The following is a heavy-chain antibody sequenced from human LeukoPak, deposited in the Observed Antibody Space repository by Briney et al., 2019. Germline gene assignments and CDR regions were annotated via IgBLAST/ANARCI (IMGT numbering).Heavy chain of an antibody. D-gene: IGHD6-13*01. CDR1: GGSFSGYY. V-gene: IGHV4-34*01. CDR3: ARPAAGTEDLREDAFDI. Sequence: KPSETLSLTCAVYGGSFSGYYWSWIRQPPGKGLEWIGEINHSGSTNYNPSLKSRVTISVDTSKNQFSLKLSSVTAADTAVYYCARPAAGTEDLREDAFDIWGQGTMVTVSS. CDR2: INHSGST. J-gene: IGHJ3*02.